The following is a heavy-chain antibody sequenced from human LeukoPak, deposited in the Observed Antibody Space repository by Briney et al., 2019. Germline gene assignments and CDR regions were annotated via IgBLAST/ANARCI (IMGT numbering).Heavy chain of an antibody. Sequence: GGSLRLSCAVSGFSLSRYAMSWVRKAPGKGLEWVSAISDSGGSTYYADSVKGRFTISRDNSRNTLYLQMNTLRAEGTAVYYCAKCRGSSWSDYFDYWGQGTLVTVSS. CDR2: ISDSGGST. CDR3: AKCRGSSWSDYFDY. J-gene: IGHJ4*02. D-gene: IGHD6-13*01. CDR1: GFSLSRYA. V-gene: IGHV3-23*01.